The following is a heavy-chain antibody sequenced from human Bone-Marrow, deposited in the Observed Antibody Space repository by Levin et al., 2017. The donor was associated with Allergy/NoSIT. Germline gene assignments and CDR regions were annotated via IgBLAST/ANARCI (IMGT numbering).Heavy chain of an antibody. V-gene: IGHV1-18*01. CDR3: ARDFSSITLWDY. J-gene: IGHJ4*02. CDR2: ISTSNGHR. CDR1: GYTFTNFG. Sequence: PLASVKVSCKASGYTFTNFGISWLRQAPGQGLEWMGWISTSNGHRYYAQKLQGRVTMTTDTSTSTAYMELRSLRSDDTAVYYCARDFSSITLWDYWGQGTLVTVSS. D-gene: IGHD5-12*01.